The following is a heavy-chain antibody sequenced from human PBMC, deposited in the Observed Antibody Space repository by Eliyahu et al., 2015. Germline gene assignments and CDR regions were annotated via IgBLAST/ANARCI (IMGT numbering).Heavy chain of an antibody. CDR3: ARDLAKYYYYGMDV. CDR2: ISSSSSYI. J-gene: IGHJ6*02. V-gene: IGHV3-21*01. Sequence: AAGKGLEWVSSISSSSSYIYYADSVKGRFTISRDNAKNSLYLQMNSLRAEDTAVYYCARDLAKYYYYGMDVWGQGTTVTVSS.